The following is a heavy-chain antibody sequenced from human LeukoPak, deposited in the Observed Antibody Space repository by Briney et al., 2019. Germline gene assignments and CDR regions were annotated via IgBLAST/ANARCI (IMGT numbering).Heavy chain of an antibody. CDR2: INPSGGST. Sequence: SVEVSCKASGYTFTNYYMHWVRPAPGQGLEWMGIINPSGGSTSYALKFQGRVTMTRDTSTSTVYMELSSLRSEDTAVYFCARVDAEGSGVKYFDYWGQGTLVTVSS. J-gene: IGHJ4*02. D-gene: IGHD3-10*01. CDR1: GYTFTNYY. CDR3: ARVDAEGSGVKYFDY. V-gene: IGHV1-46*01.